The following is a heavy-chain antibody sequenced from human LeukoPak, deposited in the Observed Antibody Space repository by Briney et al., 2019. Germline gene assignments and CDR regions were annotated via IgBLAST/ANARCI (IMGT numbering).Heavy chain of an antibody. CDR1: GGSISSYY. V-gene: IGHV4-59*08. D-gene: IGHD6-19*01. CDR2: IYYSGST. J-gene: IGHJ3*02. CDR3: ASTYSSGWNDAFDI. Sequence: PSGTLSLTCTVSGGSISSYYWSWIRQPPGKGLEWIGYIYYSGSTNYNPSLKSRVTISVDTSKNQFSLKLSSVTAADTAVYYCASTYSSGWNDAFDIWGQGTMVTVSS.